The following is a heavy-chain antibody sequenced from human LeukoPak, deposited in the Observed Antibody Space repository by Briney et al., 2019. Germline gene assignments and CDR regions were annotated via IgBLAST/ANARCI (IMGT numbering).Heavy chain of an antibody. J-gene: IGHJ4*02. Sequence: GGSLRLSCAASGFTVSSNYMSWVRQAPGKGLEWVSVIYSGGSTYYADSVKGRFTISRDNSKNTLYLQMNSLRAEDTAVYYCARDLRVGLKLDWGQGTLVTVSS. CDR2: IYSGGST. V-gene: IGHV3-66*01. CDR3: ARDLRVGLKLD. CDR1: GFTVSSNY. D-gene: IGHD1-26*01.